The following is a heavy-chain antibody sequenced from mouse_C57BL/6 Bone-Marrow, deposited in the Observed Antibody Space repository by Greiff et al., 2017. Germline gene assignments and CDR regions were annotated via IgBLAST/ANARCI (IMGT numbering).Heavy chain of an antibody. Sequence: VQLQESGPGLVAPSQSLSITCTVSGFSLTSYAISWVRQPPGKGLEWLGVIWTGGGKNYNSALKSRLSISKDNSKSQVFLKMNSLQTDDTARYYCARSNWDDFDYWGQGTTLTVSS. D-gene: IGHD4-1*01. J-gene: IGHJ2*01. CDR1: GFSLTSYA. CDR3: ARSNWDDFDY. CDR2: IWTGGGK. V-gene: IGHV2-9-1*01.